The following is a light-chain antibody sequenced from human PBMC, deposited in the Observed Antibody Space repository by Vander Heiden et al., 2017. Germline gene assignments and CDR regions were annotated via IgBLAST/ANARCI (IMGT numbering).Light chain of an antibody. CDR2: DVS. V-gene: IGLV2-14*03. Sequence: QSALTHPASVSGPPGQSITSSCTGSSNDIGGYNYVSWYQQHQGKAPKLMIHDVSDRPSGVSNRFSGSKSGNTASLTISGLQAEDEADYYCCSYTSSSTLYVFGTGTKVTVL. CDR3: CSYTSSSTLYV. CDR1: SNDIGGYNY. J-gene: IGLJ1*01.